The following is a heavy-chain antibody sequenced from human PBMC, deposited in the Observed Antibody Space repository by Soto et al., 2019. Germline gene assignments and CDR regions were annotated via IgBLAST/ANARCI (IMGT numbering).Heavy chain of an antibody. V-gene: IGHV3-23*01. CDR3: AKSPEYYYGSGSGPDMDV. CDR1: GFTFSSYA. Sequence: QPGGSLRLSCAASGFTFSSYAMSWVRQAPGKGLEWVSAISGSGGSTYYADSVKGRFTISRDNSKNTLYLQMNSLRAEDTAVYYCAKSPEYYYGSGSGPDMDVWGKGTTV. J-gene: IGHJ6*03. CDR2: ISGSGGST. D-gene: IGHD3-10*01.